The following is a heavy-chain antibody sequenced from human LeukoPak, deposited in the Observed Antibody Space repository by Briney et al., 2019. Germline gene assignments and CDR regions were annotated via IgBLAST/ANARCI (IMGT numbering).Heavy chain of an antibody. J-gene: IGHJ6*03. CDR2: ITHSGGT. D-gene: IGHD4-11*01. CDR1: GRSFSGYY. Sequence: SETLSLTCAVYGRSFSGYYWSWIRQPPGKGLEWVGEITHSGGTNYNPALKSRGTISVDTSKNHFSLKLSSVTDADTAVYYCARASDYSRYYYYYMDVWGKGTTVTVSS. CDR3: ARASDYSRYYYYYMDV. V-gene: IGHV4-34*01.